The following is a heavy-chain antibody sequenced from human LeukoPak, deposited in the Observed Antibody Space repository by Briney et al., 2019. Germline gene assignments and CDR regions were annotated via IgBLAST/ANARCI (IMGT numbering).Heavy chain of an antibody. V-gene: IGHV4-34*01. Sequence: SETLSLTCAVYGGSFSGYYWSWIRQPPGKGLEWIGEINHSGSTNYNPSLKSRVTISVDTSKNQFSLKLSSVTAADTAVYYCARSNYYGSGSYYPYWGQGTLVTVSS. CDR3: ARSNYYGSGSYYPY. CDR1: GGSFSGYY. J-gene: IGHJ4*02. CDR2: INHSGST. D-gene: IGHD3-10*01.